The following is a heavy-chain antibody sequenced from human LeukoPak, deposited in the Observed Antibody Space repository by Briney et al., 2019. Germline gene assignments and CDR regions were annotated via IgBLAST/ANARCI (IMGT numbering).Heavy chain of an antibody. V-gene: IGHV1-69*13. CDR1: GGTFSSYA. J-gene: IGHJ6*02. Sequence: SVKVSCKASGGTFSSYAISWVRQAPGQGLEWMGGIIPIYGTANYAQKLQGRVTITADESTTTAYMELSSLRSEDTAVYYCARAIVTTIGLFYYYGMDVWGQGTTVTVFS. D-gene: IGHD5-12*01. CDR3: ARAIVTTIGLFYYYGMDV. CDR2: IIPIYGTA.